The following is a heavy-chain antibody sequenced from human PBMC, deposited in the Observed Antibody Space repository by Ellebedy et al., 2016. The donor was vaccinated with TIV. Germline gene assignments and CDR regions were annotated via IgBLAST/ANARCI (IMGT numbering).Heavy chain of an antibody. CDR3: ARSGGKWFFDY. J-gene: IGHJ4*02. D-gene: IGHD2-15*01. CDR1: GFSLSTSGLG. V-gene: IGHV2-5*01. CDR2: IFWNDDK. Sequence: SGPTLVKPTQTLTLTCTVSGFSLSTSGLGVGWIRQPPGKALEWLALIFWNDDKRYSPSLKSRLTITKDTSKNQVVVTMTNMDPVDTATYYCARSGGKWFFDYWGQGTLVAVSS.